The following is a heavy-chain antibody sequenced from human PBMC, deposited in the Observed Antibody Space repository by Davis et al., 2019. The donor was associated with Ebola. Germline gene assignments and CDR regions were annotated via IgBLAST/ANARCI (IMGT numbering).Heavy chain of an antibody. V-gene: IGHV3-9*01. D-gene: IGHD6-19*01. Sequence: GGSLRLSCAASGFTFDDYAMHWVRQAPGKGLEWVSGISWNSCSIGYADSVKGRFTISRDNAKNSLYLQMNSLRAEDTAVYYCARGSGYSSGWKDYWGQGTLVTVSS. CDR3: ARGSGYSSGWKDY. J-gene: IGHJ4*02. CDR1: GFTFDDYA. CDR2: ISWNSCSI.